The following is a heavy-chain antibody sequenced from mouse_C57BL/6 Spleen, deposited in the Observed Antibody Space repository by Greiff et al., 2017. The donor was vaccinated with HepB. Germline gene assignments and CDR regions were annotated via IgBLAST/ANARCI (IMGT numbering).Heavy chain of an antibody. V-gene: IGHV1-59*01. CDR2: IDPSDSYT. J-gene: IGHJ2*01. CDR1: GYTFTSYW. Sequence: VQLQQSGAELVRPGTSVKLSCKASGYTFTSYWMHWVKQRPGQGLEWIGVIDPSDSYTNYNQKFKGKATLTVDTSSSTAYMQLSSLTSEDSAVYYCAPYGNYYFDYWGQGTTLTVSS. CDR3: APYGNYYFDY. D-gene: IGHD2-1*01.